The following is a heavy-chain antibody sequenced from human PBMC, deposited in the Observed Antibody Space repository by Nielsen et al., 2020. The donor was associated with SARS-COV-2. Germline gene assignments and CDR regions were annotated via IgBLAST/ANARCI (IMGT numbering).Heavy chain of an antibody. V-gene: IGHV5-51*01. Sequence: GESLKISCKGSGYSFTSYWIGWVRQMPGKGLEWMGIIYPGDSDTRDSPSFQGQVTISADKSISTAYLQWSSLKASDTAMYYCARQAVYGGNSKYWFDPWGQGTLVTVSS. CDR2: IYPGDSDT. J-gene: IGHJ5*02. CDR1: GYSFTSYW. D-gene: IGHD4-23*01. CDR3: ARQAVYGGNSKYWFDP.